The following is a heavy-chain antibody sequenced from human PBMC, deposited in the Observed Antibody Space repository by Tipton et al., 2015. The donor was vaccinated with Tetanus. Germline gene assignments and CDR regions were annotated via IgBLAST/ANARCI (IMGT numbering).Heavy chain of an antibody. V-gene: IGHV3-9*01. CDR3: AKDNGGYSSNWRYGMDV. CDR2: INWNSGSI. CDR1: GFTFDAYA. D-gene: IGHD6-13*01. Sequence: SLRLSCAASGFTFDAYAMHWVRQAPNKGLEWVSRINWNSGSIGYADSVKGRFTISRDNAKNSLYLQMNGLRVEDTVLYYCAKDNGGYSSNWRYGMDVWGQGTTVTVSS. J-gene: IGHJ6*02.